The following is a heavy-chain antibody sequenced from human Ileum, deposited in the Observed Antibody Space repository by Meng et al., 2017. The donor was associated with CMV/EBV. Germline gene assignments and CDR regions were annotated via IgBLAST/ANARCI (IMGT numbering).Heavy chain of an antibody. CDR1: FTSHA. CDR3: ARDLALEYFYESSGYLFDH. Sequence: FTSHAMHWVRQAPGKWLEWVADFSFDGSHTHYAASVPGRFPLSRDNSKSTLYLQMNSLRPEDTAVYFCARDLALEYFYESSGYLFDHWGQGTLVTVSS. V-gene: IGHV3-30*04. D-gene: IGHD3-22*01. J-gene: IGHJ4*02. CDR2: FSFDGSHT.